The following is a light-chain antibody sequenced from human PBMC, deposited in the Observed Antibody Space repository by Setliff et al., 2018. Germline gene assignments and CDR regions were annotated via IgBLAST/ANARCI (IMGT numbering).Light chain of an antibody. CDR1: SSNIGNDY. CDR2: DDN. CDR3: ATWDHSLRGVV. V-gene: IGLV1-51*01. J-gene: IGLJ2*01. Sequence: AAPRQKVTISCSGSSSNIGNDYVSWYHQLPGTAPKLLIYDDNKRPSGIPDRFSGSKSGASATLGITGLQTGDEADYYCATWDHSLRGVVFGGGTKVTVL.